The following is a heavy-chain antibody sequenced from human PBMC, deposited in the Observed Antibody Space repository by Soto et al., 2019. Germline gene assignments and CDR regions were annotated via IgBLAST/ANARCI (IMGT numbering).Heavy chain of an antibody. V-gene: IGHV4-34*01. D-gene: IGHD3-10*01. Sequence: PSETLSLTCAVYGGSFSGYYWSWIRQPPGKGLEWIGEINHSGNTNYNPSLKSRVTISVDTSQNQFSLKLSSVTAADTAVYYCASGPNKYYYGSGSSCRYWGQGTLVTVAS. J-gene: IGHJ4*02. CDR1: GGSFSGYY. CDR2: INHSGNT. CDR3: ASGPNKYYYGSGSSCRY.